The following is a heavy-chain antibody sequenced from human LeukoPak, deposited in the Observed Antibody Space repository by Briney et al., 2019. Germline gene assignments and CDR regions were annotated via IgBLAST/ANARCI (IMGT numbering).Heavy chain of an antibody. V-gene: IGHV4-61*02. CDR1: GGSISSGSYY. J-gene: IGHJ2*01. CDR2: IYTSGST. Sequence: SETLSLTCTVSGGSISSGSYYWSWIRQPAGKGLEWIGRIYTSGSTNYNPSLKSRVTISVDTSKNQFSLKLSSVTAADTAVYYCARGRLDSSSPARPWYFDLWGRGTLVTVPS. D-gene: IGHD6-6*01. CDR3: ARGRLDSSSPARPWYFDL.